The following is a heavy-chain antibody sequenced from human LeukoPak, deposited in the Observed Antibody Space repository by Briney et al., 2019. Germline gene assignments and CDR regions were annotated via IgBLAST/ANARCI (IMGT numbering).Heavy chain of an antibody. D-gene: IGHD3-16*01. J-gene: IGHJ4*02. CDR1: GYTFTNYW. CDR3: ARRAELGMRYFDS. CDR2: IYPGDSDI. V-gene: IGHV5-51*01. Sequence: GESLKISCKASGYTFTNYWIGWVRQMPGKGLEWMGIIYPGDSDIRYSPSFQGQVTISADKSTNTAYLQWTSLKASDTAIYFCARRAELGMRYFDSWGQGALVTVSS.